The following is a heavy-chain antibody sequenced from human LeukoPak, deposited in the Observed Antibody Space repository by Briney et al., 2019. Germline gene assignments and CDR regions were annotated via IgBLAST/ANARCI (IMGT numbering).Heavy chain of an antibody. CDR3: ARGLKLTGYSSSWYKYYFDY. Sequence: KTSETLSLTCTVSGYSISSGYYWGWIRQPPGKGLEWIGSIYHSGSTYYNPSLKSRVSISVDTSKNQFSLKLSSVTAADTAVYYCARGLKLTGYSSSWYKYYFDYWGQGTLVTVSS. CDR2: IYHSGST. J-gene: IGHJ4*02. V-gene: IGHV4-38-2*02. D-gene: IGHD6-13*01. CDR1: GYSISSGYY.